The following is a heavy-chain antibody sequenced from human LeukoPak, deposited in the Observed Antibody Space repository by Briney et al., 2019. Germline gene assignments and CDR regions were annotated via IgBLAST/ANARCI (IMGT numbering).Heavy chain of an antibody. V-gene: IGHV3-53*01. Sequence: PGESLTLACAAAGFTFTSFSMNWVRPPPGKVLEWVSFIYSGGSTYYADSVKGRFTITRDNSKNTLYLQMNSLRAEDTAVYYCARAPLVSYCGGDCYFDYWGQGTLVTVSS. CDR1: GFTFTSFS. CDR3: ARAPLVSYCGGDCYFDY. CDR2: IYSGGST. J-gene: IGHJ4*02. D-gene: IGHD2-21*02.